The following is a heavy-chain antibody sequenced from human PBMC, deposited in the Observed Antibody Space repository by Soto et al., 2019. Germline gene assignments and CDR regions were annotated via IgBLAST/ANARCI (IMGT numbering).Heavy chain of an antibody. CDR1: GFTFSSYS. CDR2: ISSSSSYI. J-gene: IGHJ6*02. D-gene: IGHD2-15*01. Sequence: EVQLVESGGGLVKPGGSLRLSCAASGFTFSSYSMNWVRQAPGKGLEWVSSISSSSSYIYYADSVKGRFTISRDNAKNSLSLQMTSLSAEDTAVYYCARVEVVAAGNYYYYGMDVWRQGTTVTVSS. V-gene: IGHV3-21*01. CDR3: ARVEVVAAGNYYYYGMDV.